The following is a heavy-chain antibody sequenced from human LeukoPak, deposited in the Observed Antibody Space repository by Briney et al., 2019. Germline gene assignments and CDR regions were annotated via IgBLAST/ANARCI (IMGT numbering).Heavy chain of an antibody. CDR3: ARQPGIVVNWYFDL. Sequence: SETLSLTCTVSGGSISSSNCYWGWIRQPPGKGLEWIGNIYYSGSTHYNPSLKSRVTISVDTSKNQFSLKLSSVTAADTAVYYCARQPGIVVNWYFDLWGRGTLVTVSS. CDR1: GGSISSSNCY. J-gene: IGHJ2*01. D-gene: IGHD1-26*01. V-gene: IGHV4-39*01. CDR2: IYYSGST.